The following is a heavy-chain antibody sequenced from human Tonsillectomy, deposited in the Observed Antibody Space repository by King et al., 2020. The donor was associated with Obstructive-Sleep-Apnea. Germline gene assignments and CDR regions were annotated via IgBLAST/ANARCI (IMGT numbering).Heavy chain of an antibody. Sequence: VQLVESGGGLVKPGGSLRLSCAASGFTSSDYYMTWIRQAPGKGLEWISYISSSSSCRDYADSVKGRFTISRDNAKSSLSLQMNSLRAEDTAVYYGARAFTAFGAFYIWGQGTMVTVSS. J-gene: IGHJ3*02. CDR2: ISSSSSCR. V-gene: IGHV3-11*06. CDR1: GFTSSDYY. CDR3: ARAFTAFGAFYI. D-gene: IGHD3-16*01.